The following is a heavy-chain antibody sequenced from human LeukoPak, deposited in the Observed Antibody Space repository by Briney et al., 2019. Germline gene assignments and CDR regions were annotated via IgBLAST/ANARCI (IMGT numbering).Heavy chain of an antibody. D-gene: IGHD3-10*01. J-gene: IGHJ5*02. CDR1: GYSISSGYY. CDR2: MSHSAGT. CDR3: ARSTMVRGVTYWSDP. V-gene: IGHV4-38-2*02. Sequence: PSETLSLTCSVSGYSISSGYYWGWIRQPPGKGLEWIGSMSHSAGTYQNPSLKSRVTISVDTSKNQFSLKLSSVTAADTAAYYCARSTMVRGVTYWSDPWGQGTLVTVSS.